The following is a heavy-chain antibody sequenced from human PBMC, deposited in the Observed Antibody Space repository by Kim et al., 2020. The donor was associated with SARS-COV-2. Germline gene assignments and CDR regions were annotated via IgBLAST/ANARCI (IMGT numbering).Heavy chain of an antibody. J-gene: IGHJ5*02. D-gene: IGHD3-9*01. V-gene: IGHV4-59*11. CDR1: GGSISSQY. Sequence: SETLSLTCTVSGGSISSQYWNWIRQPPGKGLEWIGYIYHTGSTNYNPSLKSRVTMSIDTSKNQFSLELSSVTAADTAVYYCAREFYDILTGSNWFDPWGQGTLVTVSS. CDR2: IYHTGST. CDR3: AREFYDILTGSNWFDP.